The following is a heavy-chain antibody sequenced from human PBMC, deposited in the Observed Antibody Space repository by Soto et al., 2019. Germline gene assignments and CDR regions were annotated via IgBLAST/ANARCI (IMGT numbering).Heavy chain of an antibody. J-gene: IGHJ6*02. CDR1: GDSLTNYY. D-gene: IGHD3-16*01. CDR3: GRHGLGPLHGLVDV. Sequence: QVQLQESGPGLVKPSETLSLTCTVSGDSLTNYYCSWFRQPPGQGLEWIGYIMYIGYCAYTLSLNRRVTPSMDASMTRLSLMLESVTATDTAVYYCGRHGLGPLHGLVDVWGQGTTVIVSS. CDR2: IMYIGYC. V-gene: IGHV4-59*08.